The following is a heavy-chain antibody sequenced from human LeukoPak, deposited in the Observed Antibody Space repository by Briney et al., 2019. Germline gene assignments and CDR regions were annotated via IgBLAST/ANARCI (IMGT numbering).Heavy chain of an antibody. D-gene: IGHD6-19*01. Sequence: ASVKVSCKVSGYTLTELSMHWVRQAPGQSLEWMGWITTGRGDTQYSQAFQRRITITRDKSASTVSMDLSALRSEDTAVYYCARGGKQWRGGNYFDSWGQGTLVTVSS. J-gene: IGHJ4*02. CDR2: ITTGRGDT. CDR3: ARGGKQWRGGNYFDS. V-gene: IGHV1-3*03. CDR1: GYTLTELS.